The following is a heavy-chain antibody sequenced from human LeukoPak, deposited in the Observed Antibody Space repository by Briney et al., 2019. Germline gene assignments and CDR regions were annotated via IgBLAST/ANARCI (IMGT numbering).Heavy chain of an antibody. CDR3: AKATIGAADANFDY. J-gene: IGHJ4*02. CDR2: INAGGGST. CDR1: GFTFRNYA. V-gene: IGHV3-23*01. Sequence: GGSLRLSCAASGFTFRNYAMSWVRQAPGMGLEWVSSINAGGGSTYYADSVKGRFTISRDTSKNTVSLQMNSLRAEDTAVYYCAKATIGAADANFDYWGQGTRVTVSS. D-gene: IGHD6-13*01.